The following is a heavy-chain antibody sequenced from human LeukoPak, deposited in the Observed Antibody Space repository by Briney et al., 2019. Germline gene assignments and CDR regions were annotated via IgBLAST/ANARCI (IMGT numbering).Heavy chain of an antibody. CDR1: GGSISSYY. CDR2: IYYSGST. J-gene: IGHJ6*02. CDR3: ARILPYYYGMDV. D-gene: IGHD3-9*01. V-gene: IGHV4-59*08. Sequence: SETLSLTCTVSGGSISSYYWSWIRQPPGKGLEWIGYIYYSGSTHYNPSLKSRVTISVDTSKNQFSLKLSSVTAADTAVYYCARILPYYYGMDVWGQGTTVTVSS.